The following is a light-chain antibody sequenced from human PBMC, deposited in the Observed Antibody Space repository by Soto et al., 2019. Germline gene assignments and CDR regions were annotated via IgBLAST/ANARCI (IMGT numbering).Light chain of an antibody. CDR1: SSNIGAGYD. CDR2: GNN. V-gene: IGLV1-40*01. CDR3: QSYDSSLGNV. J-gene: IGLJ1*01. Sequence: QSVLTQPPSVSGAPGQRVTISCTGSSSNIGAGYDVHWYQQLPGTAPKLHIYGNNNRPSGVPDRFSGSKSGTSASLAITGLQAEDEADYYCQSYDSSLGNVFGTGTKVTVL.